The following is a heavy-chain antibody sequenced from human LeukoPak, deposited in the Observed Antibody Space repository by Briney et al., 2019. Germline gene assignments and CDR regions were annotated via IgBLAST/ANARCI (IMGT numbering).Heavy chain of an antibody. CDR2: ISAYNGNT. Sequence: GASVKVSCKASGYTFTSYGISWVRQAPGQGLEWMGWISAYNGNTNYAQKLRGRVTMTTDTSTSTAYMELRSLRSDDTAVYYCARDLFVVVVAATVGWFDPWGQGTLVTVSS. V-gene: IGHV1-18*01. CDR1: GYTFTSYG. CDR3: ARDLFVVVVAATVGWFDP. J-gene: IGHJ5*02. D-gene: IGHD2-15*01.